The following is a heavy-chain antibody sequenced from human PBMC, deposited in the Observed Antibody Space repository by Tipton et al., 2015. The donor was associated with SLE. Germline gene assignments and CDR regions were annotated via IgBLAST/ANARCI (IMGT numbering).Heavy chain of an antibody. CDR2: IGYGGRT. Sequence: LRLSCTVSGDSISSGGYYWSWIRQHPGRGLEWIGYIGYGGRTYYNPSLKSRVTISMDTSKNQFSLKLTSVTAADTAVYYCARGGLGGYDYFDYWCQGTLVTVSS. CDR3: ARGGLGGYDYFDY. CDR1: GDSISSGGYY. J-gene: IGHJ4*02. D-gene: IGHD5-12*01. V-gene: IGHV4-31*03.